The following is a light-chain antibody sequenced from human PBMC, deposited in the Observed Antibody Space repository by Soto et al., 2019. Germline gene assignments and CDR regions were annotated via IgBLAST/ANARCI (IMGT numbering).Light chain of an antibody. J-gene: IGKJ1*01. CDR1: QSISGW. CDR2: KAS. Sequence: DIQMTQSPSTLSASVGDRVTITCRASQSISGWLAWYQQNPGKAPKLLIYKASTLESGVPSRFSGSGSGTEFTLTSSSLQPDDFATYYCQQYNNYGSWTFGQGTKVEIK. V-gene: IGKV1-5*03. CDR3: QQYNNYGSWT.